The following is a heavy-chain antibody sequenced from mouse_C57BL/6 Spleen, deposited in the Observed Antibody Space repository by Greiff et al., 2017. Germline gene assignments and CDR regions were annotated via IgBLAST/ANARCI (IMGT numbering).Heavy chain of an antibody. V-gene: IGHV1-54*01. CDR3: ARGITTVVAESAMDY. Sequence: VQLQQSGAELVRPGTSVKVSCKASGYAFTNYLIEWVKQRPGQGLEWIGVINPGSGGTNYTEKFKGKATLTADKSSSTAYMQLSSLTSEDSAVYFCARGITTVVAESAMDYWGQGTSVTVSS. J-gene: IGHJ4*01. D-gene: IGHD1-1*01. CDR1: GYAFTNYL. CDR2: INPGSGGT.